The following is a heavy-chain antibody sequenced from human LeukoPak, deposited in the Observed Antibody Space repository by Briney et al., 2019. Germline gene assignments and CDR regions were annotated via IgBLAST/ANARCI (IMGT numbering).Heavy chain of an antibody. Sequence: GSLRLSCAASGFTFSSYGMSWVRQAPGEGLEWIGSIYYSGNTYYNASLKSQVSISIDTSKNQFSLRLTSVTAADTAVYYCARQTGSGLFILPGGQGTLVTVSS. D-gene: IGHD3/OR15-3a*01. CDR1: GFTFSSYG. V-gene: IGHV4-39*01. J-gene: IGHJ4*02. CDR2: IYYSGNT. CDR3: ARQTGSGLFILP.